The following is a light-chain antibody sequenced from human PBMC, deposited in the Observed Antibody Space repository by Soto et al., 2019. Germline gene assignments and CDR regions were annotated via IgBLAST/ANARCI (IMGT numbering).Light chain of an antibody. Sequence: QSVLTQPASVSGSPGQSITISCTGTSSDVGGYNYVSWYQQHPGKAPKLMIYDVSNRPSGVSNRFSGSKSGNTASLTISGLQADDEADYYCSSYTSSSTFFGTGTKLTGL. CDR1: SSDVGGYNY. CDR2: DVS. J-gene: IGLJ1*01. CDR3: SSYTSSSTF. V-gene: IGLV2-14*01.